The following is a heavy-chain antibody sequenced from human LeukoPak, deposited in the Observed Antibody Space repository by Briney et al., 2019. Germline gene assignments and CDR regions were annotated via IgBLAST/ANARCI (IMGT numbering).Heavy chain of an antibody. CDR1: GFTFSSYA. CDR3: ARDLGELLWFGESLDGMDV. V-gene: IGHV3-30-3*01. J-gene: IGHJ6*02. Sequence: GGSLRLSCAASGFTFSSYAMHWVRQAPGKGLEWVAVISYDGSNKYYADSVKGRFTIPRDNSKNTLYLQMNSLRAEDTAVYYCARDLGELLWFGESLDGMDVWGQGTTVTVSS. D-gene: IGHD3-10*01. CDR2: ISYDGSNK.